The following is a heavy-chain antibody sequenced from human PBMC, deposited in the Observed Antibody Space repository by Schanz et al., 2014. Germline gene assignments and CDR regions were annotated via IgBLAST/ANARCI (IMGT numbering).Heavy chain of an antibody. V-gene: IGHV3-23*04. J-gene: IGHJ4*02. CDR1: GFTFSIYG. Sequence: EVQLVESGGVVVQPGGSLRLSCAASGFTFSIYGMSWVRQAPGKGLEWVSAISGSGGSTYYAGSVKGRFIISRDNSKNTLYLQGNSLRAEDTAVYYCAKHVRSLTGNDYWGQGTLVTVSS. CDR2: ISGSGGST. D-gene: IGHD3-9*01. CDR3: AKHVRSLTGNDY.